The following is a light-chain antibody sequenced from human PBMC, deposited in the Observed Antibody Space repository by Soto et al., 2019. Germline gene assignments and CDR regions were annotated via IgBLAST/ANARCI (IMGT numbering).Light chain of an antibody. CDR2: GAS. CDR1: QSVSTTY. CDR3: QQYGGSRLT. J-gene: IGKJ4*01. Sequence: EIVXTQSPXTLSLSPGERATLSCRASQSVSTTYLSWYQQKPGQAPRLLIFGASTRATGIPDRFSGSGSETDFTLTISRLQPEDFAMYYCQQYGGSRLTFGGGTKVEVK. V-gene: IGKV3-20*01.